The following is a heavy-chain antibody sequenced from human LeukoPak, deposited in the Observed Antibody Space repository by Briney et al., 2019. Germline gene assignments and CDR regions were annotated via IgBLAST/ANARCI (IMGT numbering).Heavy chain of an antibody. D-gene: IGHD3-9*01. CDR3: ARDHYDRGYGGYYYYYYGMDV. CDR2: ISSSSSYI. Sequence: GGSLRLSCAASGFTFSSYSMNWVRQAPGKGLEWVSSISSSSSYIYYADSVKGRFTISRDNAKNSLYLQMNSLRAEDTAVYYCARDHYDRGYGGYYYYYYGMDVWGQGTTVTVSS. J-gene: IGHJ6*02. V-gene: IGHV3-21*01. CDR1: GFTFSSYS.